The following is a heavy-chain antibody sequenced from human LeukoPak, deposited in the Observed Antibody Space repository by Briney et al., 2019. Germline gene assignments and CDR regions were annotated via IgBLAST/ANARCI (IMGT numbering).Heavy chain of an antibody. Sequence: SETLSLTCAVYGGSFSGYYWSWIRQPPGKGLEWIGEINHSGSTNYNPSLKSRVTISVDTSKNQFSLKLSSVTAADTAVYYCARVGAYYYDSSGFGAFDIWGQGTMVTVSS. CDR2: INHSGST. V-gene: IGHV4-34*01. CDR1: GGSFSGYY. CDR3: ARVGAYYYDSSGFGAFDI. J-gene: IGHJ3*02. D-gene: IGHD3-22*01.